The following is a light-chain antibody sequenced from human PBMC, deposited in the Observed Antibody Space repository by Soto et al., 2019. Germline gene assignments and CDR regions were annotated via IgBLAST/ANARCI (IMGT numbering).Light chain of an antibody. CDR1: SSDVGGYNH. J-gene: IGLJ1*01. CDR3: CSYAGSSAYV. Sequence: QSALTQPRSVSGSPGQSVTISCTGTSSDVGGYNHVSWYQQNPGEAPKVMIFDVSKRPSGVPDRFSGSKSDNTASLTISGLQAEDEADYYCCSYAGSSAYVFGAGNKLTVL. CDR2: DVS. V-gene: IGLV2-11*01.